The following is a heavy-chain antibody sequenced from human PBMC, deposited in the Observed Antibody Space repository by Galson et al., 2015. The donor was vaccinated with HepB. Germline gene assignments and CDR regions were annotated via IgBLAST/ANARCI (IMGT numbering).Heavy chain of an antibody. J-gene: IGHJ4*02. V-gene: IGHV4-61*01. CDR1: GDSVSGGSHF. Sequence: ETLSLTCKVSGDSVSGGSHFWTWIRQPPGKRLEWMGYVHSSGSTDYNPSLKSRVTMSLDMSNNQFSLRLASVTAADTAVYFCAREGGYWGRGILVTVSS. D-gene: IGHD3-16*01. CDR3: AREGGY. CDR2: VHSSGST.